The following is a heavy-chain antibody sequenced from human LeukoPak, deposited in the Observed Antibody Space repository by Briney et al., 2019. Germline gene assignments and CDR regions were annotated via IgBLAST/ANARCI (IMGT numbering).Heavy chain of an antibody. V-gene: IGHV3-23*01. Sequence: GGSLRLSCAASGFTLSSYDMTWVRQAPGKGLEWVSTISGSGGGTYYADSVKGRSTISRDNSKNTLYLQMNSLRAEDTAVYYCAKEESDWGGVRGALDIWGQGTMVTVSS. J-gene: IGHJ3*02. CDR2: ISGSGGGT. CDR3: AKEESDWGGVRGALDI. D-gene: IGHD7-27*01. CDR1: GFTLSSYD.